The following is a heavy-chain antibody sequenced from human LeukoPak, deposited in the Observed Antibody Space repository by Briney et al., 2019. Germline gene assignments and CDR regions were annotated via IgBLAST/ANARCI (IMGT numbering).Heavy chain of an antibody. J-gene: IGHJ4*02. CDR3: ARGGRGYYHY. CDR1: GYSISSGYY. Sequence: PSETLSLTCTVSGYSISSGYYWGWIRQRPGKGLEWIGSIYHSGSTYYNPSLKSRVTISVDTSKNQFSLKLSSVTAADTAVYYCARGGRGYYHYWGQGTLVTVSS. CDR2: IYHSGST. D-gene: IGHD3-3*01. V-gene: IGHV4-38-2*02.